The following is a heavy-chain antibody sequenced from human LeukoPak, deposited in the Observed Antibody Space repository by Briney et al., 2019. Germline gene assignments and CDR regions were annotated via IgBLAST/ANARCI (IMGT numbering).Heavy chain of an antibody. J-gene: IGHJ3*02. V-gene: IGHV4-4*02. Sequence: SETLSLTCAVSGGSISSSNWWGWIRQPPGKGLEWIGEIYHSGTTNYNPSLKSRDIISVDKSKAQSSLKLSSVSAADTVVQYCARDKWEPGYAFDIWGQGTMVTVSS. CDR1: GGSISSSNW. D-gene: IGHD1-26*01. CDR3: ARDKWEPGYAFDI. CDR2: IYHSGTT.